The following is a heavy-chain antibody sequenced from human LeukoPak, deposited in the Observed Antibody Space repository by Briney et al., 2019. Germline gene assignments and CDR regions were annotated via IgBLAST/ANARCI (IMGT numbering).Heavy chain of an antibody. CDR1: GFTFSSYW. D-gene: IGHD3-10*02. J-gene: IGHJ6*04. Sequence: GGSLRLSCAASGFTFSSYWMSWVRQAPGKGLEWVANIKQDGSEKYYVDFVKGRFTISRDNAKNSLYLQMNSLRAEDTAVYYCAELGITMIGGVWGKGTTITISS. CDR2: IKQDGSEK. V-gene: IGHV3-7*01. CDR3: AELGITMIGGV.